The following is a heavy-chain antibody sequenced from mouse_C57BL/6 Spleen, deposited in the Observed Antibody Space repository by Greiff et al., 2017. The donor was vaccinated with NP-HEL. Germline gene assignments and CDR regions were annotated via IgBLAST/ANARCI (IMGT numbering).Heavy chain of an antibody. D-gene: IGHD4-1*01. Sequence: EVMLVESEGGLVQPGSSMKLSCTASGFTFSDYYMAWVRQVPEKGLEWVANINYDGSSTYYLDSLKSRFIISRDNAKNILYLQMSSLKSEDTATYYCARDGRGYAMDDWGKGTSVTVSS. V-gene: IGHV5-16*01. J-gene: IGHJ4*01. CDR3: ARDGRGYAMDD. CDR1: GFTFSDYY. CDR2: INYDGSST.